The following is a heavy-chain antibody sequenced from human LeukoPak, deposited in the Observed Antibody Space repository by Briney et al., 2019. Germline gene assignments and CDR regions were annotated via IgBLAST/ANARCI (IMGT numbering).Heavy chain of an antibody. CDR3: AKDGGLWVSAHWGDS. J-gene: IGHJ4*02. CDR1: GFTFSSYA. V-gene: IGHV3-23*01. D-gene: IGHD7-27*01. CDR2: ISGSGGST. Sequence: GGSLRLSCAASGFTFSSYAMSWVRQAPGKGLEWVSAISGSGGSTYYADSVKGRFTVSRDNSKNTLFLQMNSLRTEDTAVYYCAKDGGLWVSAHWGDSWGRGTLVTVSS.